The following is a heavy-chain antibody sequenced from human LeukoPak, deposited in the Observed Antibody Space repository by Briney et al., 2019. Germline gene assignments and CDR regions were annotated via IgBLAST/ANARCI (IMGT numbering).Heavy chain of an antibody. V-gene: IGHV3-53*01. Sequence: GGSLRLSCTASGLIVSNIYMSWVRQAPGKGLEWVSAIYSGGGTYYADSVKGRFTISRDNAKNTLYLQMNSLRAEDTAVYYCARDLGIAAAGTGSDYYSMDVWGQGTTVTVSS. CDR2: IYSGGGT. CDR3: ARDLGIAAAGTGSDYYSMDV. D-gene: IGHD6-13*01. CDR1: GLIVSNIY. J-gene: IGHJ6*02.